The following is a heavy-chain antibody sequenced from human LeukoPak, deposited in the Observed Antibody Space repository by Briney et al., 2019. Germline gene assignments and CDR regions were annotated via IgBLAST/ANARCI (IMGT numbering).Heavy chain of an antibody. CDR3: ARAYIAAAGTYYYYYGMDV. Sequence: ASVKVSCKASGYTFTSNYIHWVRQAPGQGLEWMGMIYPRDGSTSYAQKFQGRVTVTRDTSTSTVHMELSGLRSENTAVYYCARAYIAAAGTYYYYYGMDVWGQGTTVTVSS. CDR1: GYTFTSNY. V-gene: IGHV1-46*01. D-gene: IGHD6-13*01. CDR2: IYPRDGST. J-gene: IGHJ6*02.